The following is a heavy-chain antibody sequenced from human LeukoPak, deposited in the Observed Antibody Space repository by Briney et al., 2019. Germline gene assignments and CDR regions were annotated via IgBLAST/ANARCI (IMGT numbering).Heavy chain of an antibody. D-gene: IGHD2/OR15-2a*01. CDR1: GFGFGAYA. Sequence: GASLRLSCAASGFGFGAYAMIWVRQAPGKGLEWVSLIHNDAATTYYADSVRGRFTVSRDNSKNTLYLEMNSLRAEDTAVYYCAKGKGGTSFNYCFDYWGQGTPVSVSS. CDR2: IHNDAATT. V-gene: IGHV3-23*03. J-gene: IGHJ4*02. CDR3: AKGKGGTSFNYCFDY.